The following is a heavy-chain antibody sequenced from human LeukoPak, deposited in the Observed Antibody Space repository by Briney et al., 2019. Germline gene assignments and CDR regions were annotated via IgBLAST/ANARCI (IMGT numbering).Heavy chain of an antibody. CDR1: GFTFSSYA. J-gene: IGHJ4*02. CDR3: ASPNSVEVVTPHY. Sequence: PGGSLRLSCAASGFTFSSYAMSWVRQAPGKGLEWVSAISGSGGSTYYTDSVKGRFTISRDNSKNTLYLQMNSLRAEDTAVYYCASPNSVEVVTPHYWGQGTLVTVSS. D-gene: IGHD4-23*01. CDR2: ISGSGGST. V-gene: IGHV3-23*01.